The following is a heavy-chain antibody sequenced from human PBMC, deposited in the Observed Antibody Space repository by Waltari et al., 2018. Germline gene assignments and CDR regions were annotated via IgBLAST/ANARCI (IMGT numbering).Heavy chain of an antibody. J-gene: IGHJ3*01. D-gene: IGHD5-12*01. Sequence: QLQLRESGPRLVRPSETLSLICRVSGVSITSNRHYWAWIRQSPGQGLEWIGTVSYSGTTDISPSLKSRVSVSIDTSKNQVSLILGSVTAADMAVYYCATYIGASVGTAAFDVWGQGTMVTVSS. V-gene: IGHV4-39*01. CDR1: GVSITSNRHY. CDR2: VSYSGTT. CDR3: ATYIGASVGTAAFDV.